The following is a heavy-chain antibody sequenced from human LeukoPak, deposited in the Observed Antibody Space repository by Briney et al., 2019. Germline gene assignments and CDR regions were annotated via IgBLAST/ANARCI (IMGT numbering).Heavy chain of an antibody. D-gene: IGHD3-10*01. Sequence: ASVKVSCKASGYTFTSYGISWVRQAPGQGLEWMGWISAYNGNTNYAQKLQGRVTMTTDTSTSTAYMELRSLRSDDTAVYYCARGVLLWFGELNWFDPWGQGTLVTVSS. CDR3: ARGVLLWFGELNWFDP. CDR1: GYTFTSYG. J-gene: IGHJ5*02. V-gene: IGHV1-18*01. CDR2: ISAYNGNT.